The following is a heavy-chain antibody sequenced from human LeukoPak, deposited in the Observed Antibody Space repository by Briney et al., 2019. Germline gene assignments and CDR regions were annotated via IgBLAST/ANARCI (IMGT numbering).Heavy chain of an antibody. D-gene: IGHD3-22*01. Sequence: PGGSLRLSCAASGFTFSSYEMNWVRQAPGKGLEWVSYISSSGSTIYYADSVKGRFTISRDNAKNSLYLQMNSLRAEDTAVYYCARDGDSYYYESSGYPFSSEYFQHWGQGTLVTVSS. J-gene: IGHJ1*01. CDR1: GFTFSSYE. CDR2: ISSSGSTI. CDR3: ARDGDSYYYESSGYPFSSEYFQH. V-gene: IGHV3-48*03.